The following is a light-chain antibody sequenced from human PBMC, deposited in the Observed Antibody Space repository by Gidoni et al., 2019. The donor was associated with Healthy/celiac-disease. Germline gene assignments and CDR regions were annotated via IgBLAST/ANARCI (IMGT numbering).Light chain of an antibody. CDR1: QSLLHSNGYNY. CDR3: MQALQTPLT. J-gene: IGKJ4*01. Sequence: DIVMTQSPLFLPVTPGEPASISCRSSQSLLHSNGYNYLDWYLQKPGQSQQLLIYLGSNRASGVPDGFSDSGSGTDFTLKISRVEAEDVGVYYCMQALQTPLTFGGGTKVEIK. V-gene: IGKV2-28*01. CDR2: LGS.